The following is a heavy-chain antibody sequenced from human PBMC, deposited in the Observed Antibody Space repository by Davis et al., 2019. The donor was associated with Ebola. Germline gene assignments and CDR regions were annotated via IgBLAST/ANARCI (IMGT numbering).Heavy chain of an antibody. J-gene: IGHJ4*02. V-gene: IGHV3-74*01. CDR1: GVTFSSSG. CDR2: IKSAGIST. Sequence: SLKICCAAGGVTFSSSGMHWVREAGGKGVVGVSRIKSAGISTRYADSVKGRFTISRDNAKNTLYLQMKSLRAEDTAVYYYGREIAITTWDYFDYWGQGTLVTVPS. D-gene: IGHD1-20*01. CDR3: GREIAITTWDYFDY.